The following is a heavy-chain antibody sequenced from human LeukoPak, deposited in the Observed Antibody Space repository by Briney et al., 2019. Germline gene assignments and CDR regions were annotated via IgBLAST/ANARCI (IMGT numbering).Heavy chain of an antibody. J-gene: IGHJ2*01. CDR2: IYGDIT. Sequence: GGSLRLSCAGSGLTSSNYAMVWVRQAPGKGLEWVSGIYGDITFDADSVKGGFTISRDHSKNTLFLQMNSLTADDTALYYCAKALVTSPIYNWYFDLWGRGTLVTVSS. D-gene: IGHD4-11*01. V-gene: IGHV3-23*01. CDR1: GLTSSNYA. CDR3: AKALVTSPIYNWYFDL.